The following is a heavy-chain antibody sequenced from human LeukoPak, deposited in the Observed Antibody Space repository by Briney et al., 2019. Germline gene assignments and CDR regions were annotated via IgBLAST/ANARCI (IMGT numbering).Heavy chain of an antibody. CDR2: FDPEDGET. CDR1: GNTLTELS. V-gene: IGHV1-24*01. CDR3: ATGSGSGYYPLDAFDI. Sequence: GASVKVSCKVSGNTLTELSMHGVGQPPGKGLDWRGGFDPEDGETIYAQKFQGRVTMTEDTSTDTAYMELSSLRSEDTAVYYCATGSGSGYYPLDAFDIWGQGTMVTVSS. D-gene: IGHD3-22*01. J-gene: IGHJ3*02.